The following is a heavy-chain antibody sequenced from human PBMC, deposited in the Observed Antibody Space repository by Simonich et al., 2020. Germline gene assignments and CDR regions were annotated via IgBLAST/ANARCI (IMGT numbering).Heavy chain of an antibody. Sequence: EVQLVESGGGLVKPGGSLRLSCAASGFTFSSYSMNWVRQAPGKGLEWVSSISSSRSYIYYADSVKGRFTITRDNAKNSLYLQMNSLRAEDTAVYYCARWGTGGDAFDIWGQGTMVTVSS. V-gene: IGHV3-21*01. CDR3: ARWGTGGDAFDI. CDR1: GFTFSSYS. J-gene: IGHJ3*02. CDR2: ISSSRSYI. D-gene: IGHD7-27*01.